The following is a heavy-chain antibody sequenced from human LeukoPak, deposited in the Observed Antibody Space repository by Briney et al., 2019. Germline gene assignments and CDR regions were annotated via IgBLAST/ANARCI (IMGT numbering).Heavy chain of an antibody. Sequence: SSETLSLTCAVYGGSVSGYYWTWIRQPPGKGLEWIGEINHSGSTYYNSSLKSRLTISVDTSKNQFSLKLTSVTAADTAVYYCARGRSGNYPDRPRPEYFQHWGQGTLVTVSS. CDR2: INHSGST. D-gene: IGHD1-26*01. V-gene: IGHV4-34*01. J-gene: IGHJ1*01. CDR3: ARGRSGNYPDRPRPEYFQH. CDR1: GGSVSGYY.